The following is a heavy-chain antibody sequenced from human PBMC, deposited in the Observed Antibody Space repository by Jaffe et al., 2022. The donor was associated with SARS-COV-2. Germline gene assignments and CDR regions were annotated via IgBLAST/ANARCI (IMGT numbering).Heavy chain of an antibody. CDR1: GDSLSNGYY. Sequence: QVQLEESGPRLVKPSETLFLTCTVSGDSLSNGYYWGWVRQPPGKGLEWIGSIYHSGRSYYNPSLKSRLTISVDTSKNRFSLRLASVTASDTAVYSCAHYRSSGHYDYWGRGTLVTVSS. V-gene: IGHV4-38-2*02. D-gene: IGHD2-2*01. CDR2: IYHSGRS. J-gene: IGHJ4*02. CDR3: AHYRSSGHYDY.